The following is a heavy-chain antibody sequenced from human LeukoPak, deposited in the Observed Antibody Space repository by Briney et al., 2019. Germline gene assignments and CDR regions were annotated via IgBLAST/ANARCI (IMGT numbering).Heavy chain of an antibody. J-gene: IGHJ4*02. CDR2: ISAYNGNT. CDR1: GYTFTNYG. V-gene: IGHV1-18*04. D-gene: IGHD3-9*01. Sequence: ASVKVSCKASGYTFTNYGISWVRQAPGQGLEWMGWISAYNGNTNYAQKLQGRVTMTTDTSTSTAYMEVRSLRSDDTAVCYCARETGSYKGNYFDYWGQGTLVTVSS. CDR3: ARETGSYKGNYFDY.